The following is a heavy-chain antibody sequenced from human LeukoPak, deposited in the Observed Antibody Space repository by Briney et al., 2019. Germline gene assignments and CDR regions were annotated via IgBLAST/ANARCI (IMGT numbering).Heavy chain of an antibody. V-gene: IGHV3-13*01. CDR1: GFTFSSYD. CDR2: IGTAGDT. CDR3: ARALSYYYGSGSYLDY. J-gene: IGHJ4*02. Sequence: GGSLRLSCAASGFTFSSYDMHWVRQATGKGLEWVSAIGTAGDTYYPGSVKGRFTISRDNAKNSLYLQMNSLRAEDTAVYYCARALSYYYGSGSYLDYWGQGTLVTVSS. D-gene: IGHD3-10*01.